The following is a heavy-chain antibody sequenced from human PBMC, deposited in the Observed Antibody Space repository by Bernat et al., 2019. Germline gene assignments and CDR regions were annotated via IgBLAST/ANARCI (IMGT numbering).Heavy chain of an antibody. Sequence: EVQLLESGGGWVQPGGSLRLSCAGSGFTFSRYAMTWVRQAPGKGLEWVSGISGSADSTYYADSVKGRFSISRDNSKNTLYLQLNSLRPEDTAVYYCAKGGLFCSGASCSSHYFMDVWGKGTTVTVSS. V-gene: IGHV3-23*01. J-gene: IGHJ6*03. CDR3: AKGGLFCSGASCSSHYFMDV. D-gene: IGHD2-15*01. CDR1: GFTFSRYA. CDR2: ISGSADST.